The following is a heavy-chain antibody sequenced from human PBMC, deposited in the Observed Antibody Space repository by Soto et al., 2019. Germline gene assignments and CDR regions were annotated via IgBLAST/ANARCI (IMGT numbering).Heavy chain of an antibody. Sequence: PGESLRLSCAASGFTVSGNYMSWFRQAPGKGLEWVSVIYSGGSTYYADSVKGRFTISRDNSKNTLYLQMNSLRAEDTAVYYCARAXPGEWELPSGYYYGMDVWGQGTTVTVSS. CDR2: IYSGGST. J-gene: IGHJ6*02. D-gene: IGHD1-26*01. CDR1: GFTVSGNY. V-gene: IGHV3-53*01. CDR3: ARAXPGEWELPSGYYYGMDV.